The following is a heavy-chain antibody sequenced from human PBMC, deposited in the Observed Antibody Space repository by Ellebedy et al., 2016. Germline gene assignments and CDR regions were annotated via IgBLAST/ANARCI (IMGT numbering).Heavy chain of an antibody. CDR2: FIPVFDAA. V-gene: IGHV1-69*13. CDR3: ARAGSHYDNSGWTFDL. Sequence: SVKVSXKASGDTFNSYTFNWVRQAPGQGLEWVGGFIPVFDAAHYAQKFQGRVTLTGDESANTVYMEISDLRSDDTATYFCARAGSHYDNSGWTFDLWGQGTRVAVSS. D-gene: IGHD3-22*01. CDR1: GDTFNSYT. J-gene: IGHJ3*01.